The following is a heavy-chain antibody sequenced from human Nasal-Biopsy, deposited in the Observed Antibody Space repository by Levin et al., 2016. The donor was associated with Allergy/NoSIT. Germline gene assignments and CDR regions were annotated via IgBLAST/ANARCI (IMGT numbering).Heavy chain of an antibody. V-gene: IGHV3-21*06. J-gene: IGHJ4*02. D-gene: IGHD5-18*01. CDR2: ISHSGYYT. CDR1: GVTFSGYN. CDR3: VRGGGDNTAMVNLKEY. Sequence: GESLKISCAASGVTFSGYNMNWVRQAPGKGLEWVSSISHSGYYTYYTDSVKGRFTISRDNAKNSLYLQMNSLRVEDTAVYYCVRGGGDNTAMVNLKEYWGQGILVTVSS.